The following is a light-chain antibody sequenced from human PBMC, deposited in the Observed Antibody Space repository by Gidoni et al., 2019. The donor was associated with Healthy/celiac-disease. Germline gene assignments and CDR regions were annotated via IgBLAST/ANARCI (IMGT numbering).Light chain of an antibody. Sequence: EIVLKQSPATLSLSPGERATLSCSASQSVSSYLAWYQQKPGQAPRLLIYDASNRATGIPARFSGSGSGTDFTLTISSLEPEDFAVYYCQQRSNWPPKLTFGGGTKVEIK. CDR3: QQRSNWPPKLT. CDR2: DAS. J-gene: IGKJ4*01. V-gene: IGKV3-11*01. CDR1: QSVSSY.